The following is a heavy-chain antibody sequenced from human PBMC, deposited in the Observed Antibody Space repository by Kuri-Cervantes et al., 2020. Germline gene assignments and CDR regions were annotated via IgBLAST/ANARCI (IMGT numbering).Heavy chain of an antibody. Sequence: GESLKISCAASGFTFSSYAMHWVRQAPGKGLEWVAVISYDGSNKYYADSVKGRFTISRDNSKNTLYLQMNSLRAEDTAVYYCAKEDINIAAGPDYWGQGTLVTVSS. CDR3: AKEDINIAAGPDY. CDR2: ISYDGSNK. D-gene: IGHD6-13*01. V-gene: IGHV3-30-3*01. CDR1: GFTFSSYA. J-gene: IGHJ4*02.